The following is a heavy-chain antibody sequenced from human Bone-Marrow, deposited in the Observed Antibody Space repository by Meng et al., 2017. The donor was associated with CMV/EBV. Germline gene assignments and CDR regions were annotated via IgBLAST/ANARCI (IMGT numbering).Heavy chain of an antibody. J-gene: IGHJ4*02. CDR1: GFTVSSNY. CDR2: IYSGVST. D-gene: IGHD5-24*01. CDR3: VRGALRWLQSPPVF. V-gene: IGHV3-53*01. Sequence: GGSLRLSCAASGFTVSSNYMGWVRQAPGKGLEWVSVIYSGVSTDYADSVKGRFTISRDNAKNSLYLQMNSLRAEDTAVYYCVRGALRWLQSPPVFWGQGTLVTVSS.